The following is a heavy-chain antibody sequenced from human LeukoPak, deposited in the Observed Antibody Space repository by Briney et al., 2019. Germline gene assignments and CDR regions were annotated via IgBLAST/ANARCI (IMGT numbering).Heavy chain of an antibody. D-gene: IGHD6-6*01. V-gene: IGHV4-39*01. CDR1: GGSISSYY. J-gene: IGHJ4*02. CDR2: IYYSGST. Sequence: SETLSLTCTVSGGSISSYYWGWIRQPPGKGLEWIGSIYYSGSTYYNPSLNSRVTISVDTSKNQFSLELSSVTAADAAVYYCASHAHYSSSSHYFDYWGQETLVTVS. CDR3: ASHAHYSSSSHYFDY.